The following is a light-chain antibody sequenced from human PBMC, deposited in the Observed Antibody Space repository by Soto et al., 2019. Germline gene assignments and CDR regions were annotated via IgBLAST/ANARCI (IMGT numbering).Light chain of an antibody. J-gene: IGKJ4*01. Sequence: EVVMTQSPATLSVSPWERATLSCRASQTVSRNLAWYQQRPGQAPRLLIYDISNRATGVPARFSGSGSETEFTPTIRSLQSEDFATYFCKQSSAFPLTFGGGTKVDIK. CDR3: KQSSAFPLT. V-gene: IGKV3-15*01. CDR2: DIS. CDR1: QTVSRN.